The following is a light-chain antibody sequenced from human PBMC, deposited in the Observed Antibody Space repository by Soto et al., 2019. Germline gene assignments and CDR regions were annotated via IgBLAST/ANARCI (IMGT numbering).Light chain of an antibody. Sequence: QPASVSGSPGQSITISCTGTSSDVGGYNYVSWYQQHPGKAPKLMICDVSNRPSGVSNRFSGSKSGNTASLTISGLQAEDEADYYCSSGTSSRVFGGGTKVTVL. CDR1: SSDVGGYNY. CDR2: DVS. V-gene: IGLV2-14*01. CDR3: SSGTSSRV. J-gene: IGLJ2*01.